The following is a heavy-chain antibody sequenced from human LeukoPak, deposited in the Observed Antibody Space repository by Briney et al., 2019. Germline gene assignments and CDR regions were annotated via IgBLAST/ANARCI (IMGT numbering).Heavy chain of an antibody. V-gene: IGHV1-18*01. CDR3: ARDFILLAFRDVFDI. CDR1: GGTFSTHT. Sequence: ASVKVSCKASGGTFSTHTISWVRQAPGQGLEWMGWISPYDGNTNYAQKLQGRVTMTTDTSTSTAYMELRSLRSDDTAVYYCARDFILLAFRDVFDIWGQGTMVTVSS. D-gene: IGHD3-10*01. CDR2: ISPYDGNT. J-gene: IGHJ3*02.